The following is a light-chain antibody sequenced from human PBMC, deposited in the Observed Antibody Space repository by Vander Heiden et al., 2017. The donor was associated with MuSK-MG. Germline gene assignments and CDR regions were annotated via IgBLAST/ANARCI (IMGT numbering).Light chain of an antibody. CDR1: QSISSY. J-gene: IGKJ3*01. Sequence: DIQMTQSPSSLSASVGDRVTITCRASQSISSYLNWYQQKPGKAPKLLIYAASSLQSRVPSRFSGSGSGTDFTLTISSLQPEDFATYYCQQSYSNSFGPGTKVDIK. CDR2: AAS. CDR3: QQSYSNS. V-gene: IGKV1-39*01.